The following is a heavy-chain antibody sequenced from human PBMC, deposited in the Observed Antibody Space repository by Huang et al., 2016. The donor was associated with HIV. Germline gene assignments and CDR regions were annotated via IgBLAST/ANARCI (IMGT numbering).Heavy chain of an antibody. V-gene: IGHV4-39*01. CDR3: ARTFKYVQSFFDY. CDR1: GGSISSTSYY. J-gene: IGHJ4*02. CDR2: MYYRGTT. D-gene: IGHD1-1*01. Sequence: QLQLQESGPGLVKPSETLSLTCTVSGGSISSTSYYWGWIRQPPGKGLEWIGTMYYRGTTYYNPSLKSRVTISVDTSKNQFSLKVSSVTAADTAVYYCARTFKYVQSFFDYWGQGTLVTVSS.